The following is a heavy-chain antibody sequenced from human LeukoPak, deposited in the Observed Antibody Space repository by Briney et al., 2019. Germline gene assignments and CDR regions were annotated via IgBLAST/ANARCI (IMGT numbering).Heavy chain of an antibody. CDR2: ISSSSSYI. CDR3: ARRYCSSTSCYVNDY. J-gene: IGHJ4*02. CDR1: GFTFSSYS. Sequence: GGSLRLSCAASGFTFSSYSMNWVRQAPGKGLEWVSSISSSSSYIYYADSVKGRFTIPRDNAKNSLYLQMNSLRAEDTAVYHCARRYCSSTSCYVNDYWGQGTLVTVSS. D-gene: IGHD2-2*01. V-gene: IGHV3-21*01.